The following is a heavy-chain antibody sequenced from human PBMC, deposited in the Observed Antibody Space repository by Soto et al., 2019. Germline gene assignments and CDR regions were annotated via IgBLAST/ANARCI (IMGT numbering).Heavy chain of an antibody. V-gene: IGHV4-34*01. D-gene: IGHD6-13*01. CDR2: FNQSGST. CDR1: GGSFSGYY. J-gene: IGHJ4*02. CDR3: ARTYSSSWSPFEY. Sequence: QVQLQQWGAGLLKPSETLSLTCAVYGGSFSGYYWSWIRQPPGKGLEWIGEFNQSGSTNYNPSLKSRVTISVDTSKNQFSLKLTSVTAADTAVYYCARTYSSSWSPFEYWGQGTLVTVSS.